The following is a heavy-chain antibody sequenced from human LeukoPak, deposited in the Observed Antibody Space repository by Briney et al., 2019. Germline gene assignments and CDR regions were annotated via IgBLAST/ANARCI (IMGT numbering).Heavy chain of an antibody. J-gene: IGHJ4*02. Sequence: TGGSLRLSCAASGFTFSIYGMSWVRQAPGKGLEWVAYISSSSSNTYYADSVKGRFTISRDNAKNSLYLRMNSLRAEDTALYYCARVNRMVPGYCSGGTCPGDYWGQGTLVTVSS. D-gene: IGHD2-15*01. CDR1: GFTFSIYG. V-gene: IGHV3-48*01. CDR3: ARVNRMVPGYCSGGTCPGDY. CDR2: ISSSSSNT.